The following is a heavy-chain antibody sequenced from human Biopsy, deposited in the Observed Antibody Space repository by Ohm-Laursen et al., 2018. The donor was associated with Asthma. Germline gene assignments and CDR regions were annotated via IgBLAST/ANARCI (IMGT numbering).Heavy chain of an antibody. J-gene: IGHJ4*02. Sequence: SLRLSCAAPGFTFGNFWMSWGRQTPGKGLEWVATINGDGSQKSYVDSVTGRFTISRDNSKNSLHLEMNSLRAEDTAVYYCATFPYGDYLPLDYWGQGTLVTVSS. CDR2: INGDGSQK. CDR3: ATFPYGDYLPLDY. D-gene: IGHD4-17*01. V-gene: IGHV3-7*03. CDR1: GFTFGNFW.